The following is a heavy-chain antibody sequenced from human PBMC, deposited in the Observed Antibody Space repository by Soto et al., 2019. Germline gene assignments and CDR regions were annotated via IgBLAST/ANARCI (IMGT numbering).Heavy chain of an antibody. CDR2: IYWDDDK. D-gene: IGHD2-2*01. CDR3: AHRQDHCSSTSCDYMDL. CDR1: GFSVSTRGVG. Sequence: SGPTLVNPTQTLTMTCTFSGFSVSTRGVGVGWIRQPPGKALEWLALIYWDDDKRYSPSLKSKLTITKDTTKNQVVLTMTNMNPVDTATYYCAHRQDHCSSTSCDYMDLWGKGTPVTVSS. V-gene: IGHV2-5*02. J-gene: IGHJ6*03.